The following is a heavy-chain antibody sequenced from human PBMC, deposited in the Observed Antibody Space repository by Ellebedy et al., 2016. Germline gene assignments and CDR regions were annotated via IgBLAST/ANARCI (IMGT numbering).Heavy chain of an antibody. CDR1: GYTFTNYG. Sequence: ASVKVSCKASGYTFTNYGISWVRQAPGQGLEWMGWISTYNGNTNYAQNLQGRVTMTPDTSTSTVYMELRSLRSNDTAVYYCARDSGLLWFGEVLPPGFTFDYWGQGTLVTVSS. J-gene: IGHJ4*02. CDR3: ARDSGLLWFGEVLPPGFTFDY. D-gene: IGHD3-10*01. CDR2: ISTYNGNT. V-gene: IGHV1-18*01.